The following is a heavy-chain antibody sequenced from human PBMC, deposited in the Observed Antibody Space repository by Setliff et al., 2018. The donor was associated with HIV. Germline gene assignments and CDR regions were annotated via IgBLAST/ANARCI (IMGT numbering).Heavy chain of an antibody. Sequence: ASVKVSCKASGYSLTSYYVHWVRQAPGQGLEWMGIINPSGGTTSYAQKFQGRVTMTRDTSTSTVYMELSSLRSEDTAVYYCARDWEARADYYDTSGQAQYFQHWGQGTLVTVSS. CDR2: INPSGGTT. CDR3: ARDWEARADYYDTSGQAQYFQH. V-gene: IGHV1-46*01. D-gene: IGHD3-22*01. CDR1: GYSLTSYY. J-gene: IGHJ1*01.